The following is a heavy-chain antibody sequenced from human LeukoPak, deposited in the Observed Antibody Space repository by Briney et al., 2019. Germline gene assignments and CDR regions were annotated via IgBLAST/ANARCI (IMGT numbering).Heavy chain of an antibody. D-gene: IGHD6-13*01. CDR3: ERVIATTGYFDY. J-gene: IGHJ4*02. V-gene: IGHV6-1*01. CDR1: GYSVSSNSAT. Sequence: SQTLSLTCAISGYSVSSNSATWNWIRQSPSRGLEWLGRTYYRSKWHNDYAVSVKSRITFTPDTSKNQFSLQLNSVITEDTAVYYCERVIATTGYFDYWGQGTLVTVSS. CDR2: TYYRSKWHN.